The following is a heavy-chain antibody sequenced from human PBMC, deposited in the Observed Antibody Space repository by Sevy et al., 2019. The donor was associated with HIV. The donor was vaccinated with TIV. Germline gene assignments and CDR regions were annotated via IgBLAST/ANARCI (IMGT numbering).Heavy chain of an antibody. CDR3: ARDPRYGDYVGHYYFDY. D-gene: IGHD4-17*01. V-gene: IGHV3-7*01. CDR2: INEEGNKK. CDR1: GSSFSRYW. J-gene: IGHJ4*02. Sequence: GGSLRLSCAASGSSFSRYWMSWVRQAPEKGLEWVANINEEGNKKYYVDFLKGRFTISRDNTKNSLFLQMNSLTDEDTAVYYCARDPRYGDYVGHYYFDYWGQGALVTVSS.